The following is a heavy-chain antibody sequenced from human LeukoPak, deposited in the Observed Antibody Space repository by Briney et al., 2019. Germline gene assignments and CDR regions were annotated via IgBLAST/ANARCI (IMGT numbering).Heavy chain of an antibody. CDR1: GFTLSNYA. V-gene: IGHV3-30-3*01. Sequence: SGGSLRLSCAVSGFTLSNYAMHWVRQAPGKGLEWVALISYEGSNKYYADSVKGRFTISRDNSKNTLYLQMNSLRAEDTAVYYCAREFPQVMCLDYWGQGTLVTVSS. CDR2: ISYEGSNK. CDR3: AREFPQVMCLDY. J-gene: IGHJ4*02. D-gene: IGHD2-21*01.